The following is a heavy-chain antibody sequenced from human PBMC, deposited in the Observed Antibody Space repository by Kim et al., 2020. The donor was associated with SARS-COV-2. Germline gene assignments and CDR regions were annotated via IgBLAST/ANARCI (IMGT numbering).Heavy chain of an antibody. J-gene: IGHJ4*02. Sequence: GGSLRLSCAASGFTFSSYAMSWVRQAPGKGLEWVSAISGSGGSTYYADSVKGRFTISRDNSKNTLYLQMNSLRAEDTAVYYCAKRNPYDFWSGYSPRNEPYFDYWGQGTLVTVSS. CDR2: ISGSGGST. CDR1: GFTFSSYA. D-gene: IGHD3-3*01. V-gene: IGHV3-23*01. CDR3: AKRNPYDFWSGYSPRNEPYFDY.